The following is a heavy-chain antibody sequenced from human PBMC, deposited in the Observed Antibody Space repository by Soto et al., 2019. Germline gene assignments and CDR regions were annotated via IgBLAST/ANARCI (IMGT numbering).Heavy chain of an antibody. D-gene: IGHD2-2*01. J-gene: IGHJ6*02. Sequence: PGGSLRLSCTASGFTFSTSAMNWVRQAPGKGLEWVSGISGSGGTTYYADSVKGRFTISRDNSKNTVFLQMNSLRAEETAVYYCARDLGSCSSNGCPDFYDMDVWGQGTTVTVSS. CDR3: ARDLGSCSSNGCPDFYDMDV. CDR1: GFTFSTSA. CDR2: ISGSGGTT. V-gene: IGHV3-23*01.